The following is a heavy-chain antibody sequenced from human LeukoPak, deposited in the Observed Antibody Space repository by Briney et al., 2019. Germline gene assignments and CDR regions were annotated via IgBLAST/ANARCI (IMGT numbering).Heavy chain of an antibody. Sequence: GGSLRLSCAASGFTFDDYAMHWVRQALGKGLEWVSLISWDGGSTYYADSVKGRFTISRDNSKNSLYLQMNSLRAEDTALYYCAKGRGDYYDSSGYWTVDYWGQGTLVTVSS. CDR1: GFTFDDYA. V-gene: IGHV3-43D*03. D-gene: IGHD3-22*01. CDR3: AKGRGDYYDSSGYWTVDY. J-gene: IGHJ4*02. CDR2: ISWDGGST.